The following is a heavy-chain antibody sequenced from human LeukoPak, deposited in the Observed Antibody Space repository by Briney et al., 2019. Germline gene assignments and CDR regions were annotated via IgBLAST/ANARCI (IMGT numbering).Heavy chain of an antibody. V-gene: IGHV3-23*01. CDR1: GFTFSSYA. J-gene: IGHJ4*02. Sequence: GGSLRLSCAASGFTFSSYAMSWVRQAPGKGLEWVSAISGSGGSTYYADSVKGRFTISRDNSKNALYLQMNSLRAEDTAVYYCAKDTPPGYYGSSGYQTIDDYWGQGTLVTVSS. D-gene: IGHD3-22*01. CDR3: AKDTPPGYYGSSGYQTIDDY. CDR2: ISGSGGST.